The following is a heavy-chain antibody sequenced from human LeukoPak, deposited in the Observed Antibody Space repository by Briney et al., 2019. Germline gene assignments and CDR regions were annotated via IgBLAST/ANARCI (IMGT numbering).Heavy chain of an antibody. CDR1: GGSFSGYY. J-gene: IGHJ4*02. CDR3: ARGPRTYYYGSGSRD. V-gene: IGHV4-34*01. Sequence: PSETLSLTCAVYGGSFSGYYWSWIRQPPGKGLEWIGEINHSGSTNYNPSLKSRVTISVDTSKNQFSLKLSSVTAADTAVYYCARGPRTYYYGSGSRDWGQGTLVTVSS. D-gene: IGHD3-10*01. CDR2: INHSGST.